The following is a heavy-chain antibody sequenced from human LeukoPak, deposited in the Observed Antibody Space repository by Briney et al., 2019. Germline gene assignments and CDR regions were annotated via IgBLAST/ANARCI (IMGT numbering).Heavy chain of an antibody. Sequence: SETLSLTCTVSGGSISSYYWSWIRQPPGKGLEWIGEINHNGSTNYNPSLKSRVTISVDTSKNQFSLKLSSVTAADTAVYYCARNDGYNDYWGQGTLVTVSS. J-gene: IGHJ4*02. CDR3: ARNDGYNDY. D-gene: IGHD5-24*01. CDR2: INHNGST. V-gene: IGHV4-34*01. CDR1: GGSISSYY.